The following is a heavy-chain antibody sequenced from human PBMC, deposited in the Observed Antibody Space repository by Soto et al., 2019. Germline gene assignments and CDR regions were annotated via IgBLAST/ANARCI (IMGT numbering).Heavy chain of an antibody. CDR1: GGSISSSSYY. CDR2: IYYSGST. V-gene: IGHV4-39*01. Sequence: QLQLQESGPGLVKPSETLSLTCTVSGGSISSSSYYWGWIRQPPGKGLEWIGSIYYSGSTYYNPSLKSRVTTTVDTSKTRFPLQLSSVTAADTAVYYCARQGAEMATTTRAFDIWGQGTMVTASS. CDR3: ARQGAEMATTTRAFDI. D-gene: IGHD5-12*01. J-gene: IGHJ3*02.